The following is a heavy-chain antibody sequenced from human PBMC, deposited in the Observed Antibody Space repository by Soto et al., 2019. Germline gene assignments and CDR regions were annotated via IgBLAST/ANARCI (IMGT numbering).Heavy chain of an antibody. D-gene: IGHD3-10*01. Sequence: TPSPPCAVYGGSFSGYYWSWIPPPPGKGLEWIGEINHSGSTNYNPSLKSRVTISVDTSKNQFSLKLSSVTAADTAVYYCARGYYGSGSYSAYYYGMDVWGQGTTVTVSS. V-gene: IGHV4-34*01. CDR1: GGSFSGYY. CDR2: INHSGST. CDR3: ARGYYGSGSYSAYYYGMDV. J-gene: IGHJ6*02.